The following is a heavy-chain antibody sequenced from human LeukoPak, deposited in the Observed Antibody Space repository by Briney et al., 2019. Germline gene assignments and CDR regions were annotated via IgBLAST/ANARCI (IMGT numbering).Heavy chain of an antibody. CDR1: GGSIRSSSSY. CDR3: VTYYFDSSGPKKNY. V-gene: IGHV4-39*07. J-gene: IGHJ4*02. CDR2: IYYSGNT. Sequence: PSETLSLTCTVSGGSIRSSSSYWGWIRQPPGKGLEWIGTIYYSGNTYYNPSLKSRVTISVDTSKKQFSLKLSSVTAADTAVYYCVTYYFDSSGPKKNYWGQGTLVTVSS. D-gene: IGHD3-22*01.